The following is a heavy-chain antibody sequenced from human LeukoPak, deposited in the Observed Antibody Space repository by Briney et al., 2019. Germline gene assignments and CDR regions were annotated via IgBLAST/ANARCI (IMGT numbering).Heavy chain of an antibody. D-gene: IGHD1-1*01. CDR1: GDSVSSNSAA. V-gene: IGHV6-1*01. J-gene: IGHJ5*02. Sequence: SQTLSLTCAISGDSVSSNSAAWNWIRQSPSGGLEWLGRTYYRSKWYNDYAVSVKSRITINPDTSKNQFSLKLTSLTAADTALYFCARDSMRIQTGTTPWGQGTLVTVSS. CDR3: ARDSMRIQTGTTP. CDR2: TYYRSKWYN.